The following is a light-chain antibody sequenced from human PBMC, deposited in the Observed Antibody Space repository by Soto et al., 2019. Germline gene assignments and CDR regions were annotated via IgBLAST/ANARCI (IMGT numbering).Light chain of an antibody. CDR2: TAS. CDR1: QNVKSW. CDR3: QQYNSYSSGT. J-gene: IGKJ1*01. V-gene: IGKV1-5*03. Sequence: DIQMTQSPSTLSASVGDRVTITCRASQNVKSWLAWYQQKPGKAPKLLIYTASTLENEVPSRFSGSGSRTEFTLTINSLQPEDFAIYYCQQYNSYSSGTFGQGTKVEIK.